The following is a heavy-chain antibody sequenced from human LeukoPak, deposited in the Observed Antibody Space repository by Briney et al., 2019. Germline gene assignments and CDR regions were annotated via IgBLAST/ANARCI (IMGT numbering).Heavy chain of an antibody. J-gene: IGHJ4*02. CDR2: IFHTGST. D-gene: IGHD5-12*01. CDR1: GGSVTIGGHF. CDR3: ARAGYSGFDFNFDY. V-gene: IGHV4-31*03. Sequence: DPSETLSLTCTVSGGSVTIGGHFWSWIRQHPGKGLEWIGYIFHTGSTLYNPSLKSRISISLDTSKNQFHLMLTSVTAADTAVYYCARAGYSGFDFNFDYWGQGTLVTVSS.